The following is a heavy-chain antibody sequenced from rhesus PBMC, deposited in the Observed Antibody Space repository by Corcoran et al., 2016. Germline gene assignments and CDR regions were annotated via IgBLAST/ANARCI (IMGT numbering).Heavy chain of an antibody. CDR2: ISPYNGNK. J-gene: IGHJ4*01. Sequence: QVQLVQSGAEIKQPGASVKLSCKASGYTFTSYYMHWVRQAPGQGLEWIGLISPYNGNKGYPPNCQGRVTITTDTSTSTGYMELSSLRSEDTAVYYCTRASGWELQRGFDYWGQGVLVTVSS. V-gene: IGHV1-1*01. CDR1: GYTFTSYY. CDR3: TRASGWELQRGFDY. D-gene: IGHD1-44*02.